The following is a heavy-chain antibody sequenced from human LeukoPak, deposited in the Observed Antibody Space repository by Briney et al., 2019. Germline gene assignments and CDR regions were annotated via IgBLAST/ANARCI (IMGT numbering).Heavy chain of an antibody. CDR2: IGTAGDT. V-gene: IGHV3-13*01. J-gene: IGHJ6*02. Sequence: GGSLRLSCAASGFTFSSYDMHWVRQATGKGLEWVSAIGTAGDTYYPGSVKGRFTISRDNAKNTMYLQMNSLRAEDTAVYYCVRGGHKLDIETSRYYYGLDVWGQGTTVTVSS. CDR1: GFTFSSYD. CDR3: VRGGHKLDIETSRYYYGLDV. D-gene: IGHD2-2*03.